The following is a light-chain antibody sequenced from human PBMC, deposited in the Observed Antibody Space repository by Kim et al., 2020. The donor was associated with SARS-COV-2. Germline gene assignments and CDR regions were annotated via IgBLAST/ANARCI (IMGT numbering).Light chain of an antibody. V-gene: IGLV6-57*01. CDR2: ENN. Sequence: TTVTISCTRSSGSIASNYVQWYQQRPGSSPTAVIFENNQRPSGVPDRFSGSIDSSSNSASLTISGLKTEDEADYYCQSFDSNIQVFGGGTKLTVL. J-gene: IGLJ3*02. CDR3: QSFDSNIQV. CDR1: SGSIASNY.